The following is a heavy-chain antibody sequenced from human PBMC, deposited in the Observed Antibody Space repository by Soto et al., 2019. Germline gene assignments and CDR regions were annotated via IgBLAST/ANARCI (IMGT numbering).Heavy chain of an antibody. CDR1: GGSISSYY. D-gene: IGHD6-13*01. V-gene: IGHV4-59*01. Sequence: SETLSLTCTVSGGSISSYYWSWIRQPPGKGLEWIGYIYYSGSTNYNPSLKSRVTISVDTSKNQFSLKLSSVTAADTTVYYCARGGSSSSWYYYYYYYGMVVWGQRLTGTGS. J-gene: IGHJ6*02. CDR2: IYYSGST. CDR3: ARGGSSSSWYYYYYYYGMVV.